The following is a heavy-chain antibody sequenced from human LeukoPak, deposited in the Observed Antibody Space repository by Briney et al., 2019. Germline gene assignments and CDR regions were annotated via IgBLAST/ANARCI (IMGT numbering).Heavy chain of an antibody. CDR2: ISWNSGSI. V-gene: IGHV3-9*01. J-gene: IGHJ6*02. CDR1: GFTFDDYA. CDR3: ARDAVGFGEFMDV. D-gene: IGHD3-10*01. Sequence: GGSLRLSCAASGFTFDDYAMHWVRQAPGKGLEWVSGISWNSGSIGYADSVKGRFTISRDNAKNSLYLQMNSLRSDDTAVYYCARDAVGFGEFMDVWGQGTTVTVSS.